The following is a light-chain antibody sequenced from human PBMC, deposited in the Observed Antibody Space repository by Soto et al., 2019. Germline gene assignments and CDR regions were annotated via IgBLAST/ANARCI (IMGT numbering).Light chain of an antibody. CDR2: GAS. V-gene: IGKV3-15*01. J-gene: IGKJ1*01. Sequence: IVMTQSPATLSLFPGERATLSCRASLNIRNNLAWYQQKPGQAPRLLIYGASTRATGIPARFSGSGSGTEFTLTIGSLQYEDFAVYYCHQHQDWLPWTFGQGTKVEIK. CDR1: LNIRNN. CDR3: HQHQDWLPWT.